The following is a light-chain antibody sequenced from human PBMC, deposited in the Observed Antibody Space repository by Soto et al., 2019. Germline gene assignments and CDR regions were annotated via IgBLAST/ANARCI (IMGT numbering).Light chain of an antibody. CDR3: QQYRGRPYT. V-gene: IGKV1-5*03. J-gene: IGKJ2*01. CDR2: RAS. CDR1: QSISPW. Sequence: DIQMTQSPSTLSAYVGERVTITCRASQSISPWLAWYQKKPGKAPNLLIYRASNLQTGVPSGFSGSGSGTEFTLTINSLQPDDFATYYCQQYRGRPYTFGQGTKLEIE.